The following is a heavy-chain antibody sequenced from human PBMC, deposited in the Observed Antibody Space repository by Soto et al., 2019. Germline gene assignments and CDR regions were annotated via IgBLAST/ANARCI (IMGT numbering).Heavy chain of an antibody. V-gene: IGHV3-33*01. J-gene: IGHJ4*02. CDR2: IWYDGSNK. D-gene: IGHD3-3*01. CDR3: AREFWSGPFDY. Sequence: QVQLVESGGGVVQLGRSLRLSCAASGFTFSSYGMHWVRQAPGKGLEWVAVIWYDGSNKYNADSVKGRFTISRDNSKNTLYLQMNSLRAEDTAVYYCAREFWSGPFDYWGQGTLVTVSS. CDR1: GFTFSSYG.